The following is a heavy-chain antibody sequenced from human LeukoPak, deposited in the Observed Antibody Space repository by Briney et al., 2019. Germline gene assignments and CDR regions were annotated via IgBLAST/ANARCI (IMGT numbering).Heavy chain of an antibody. D-gene: IGHD5-18*01. CDR1: GFTFSSYE. CDR3: AREDYSYGFGY. CDR2: ICSSGSTI. Sequence: GGSLRLSCAASGFTFSSYEMNWVRQAPGKGREWVSYICSSGSTIYYADSVKGRFTISRDNAKNSLYLQMNSLRAEDTAVYYCAREDYSYGFGYWGQGTLVTVSS. V-gene: IGHV3-48*03. J-gene: IGHJ4*02.